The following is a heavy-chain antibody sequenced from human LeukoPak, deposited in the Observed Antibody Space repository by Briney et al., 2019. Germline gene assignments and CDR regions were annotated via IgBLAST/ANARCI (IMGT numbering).Heavy chain of an antibody. J-gene: IGHJ3*02. CDR3: ARDKTEQWLVLEAFDI. Sequence: GGSLRLSCAASGFTFSSYSMNWVRQTPGKGLEWVSSISATSSYIYYADSARGRFTISRDNAKNSLYLQMNSLRAEDTAVYYCARDKTEQWLVLEAFDIWGQGTVVTVSS. V-gene: IGHV3-21*01. CDR2: ISATSSYI. CDR1: GFTFSSYS. D-gene: IGHD6-19*01.